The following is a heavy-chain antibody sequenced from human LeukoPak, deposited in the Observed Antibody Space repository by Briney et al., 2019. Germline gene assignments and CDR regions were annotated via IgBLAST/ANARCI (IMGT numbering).Heavy chain of an antibody. Sequence: GGSLRLSCAASGFTFSRYGMHWVRQAPGKGLDWVAIIWYDGNNKYYADSVKGRFTISRDNSKNTLYLRMNSLRAEDTAVYYCARGGSGSYYSYFDSWGQGTLVTVS. V-gene: IGHV3-33*01. D-gene: IGHD1-26*01. CDR3: ARGGSGSYYSYFDS. CDR1: GFTFSRYG. CDR2: IWYDGNNK. J-gene: IGHJ4*02.